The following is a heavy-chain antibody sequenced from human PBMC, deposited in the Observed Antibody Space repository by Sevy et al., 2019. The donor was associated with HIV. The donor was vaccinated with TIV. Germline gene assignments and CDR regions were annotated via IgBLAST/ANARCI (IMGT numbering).Heavy chain of an antibody. V-gene: IGHV4-59*01. J-gene: IGHJ4*02. CDR1: GGSISSYY. CDR3: AREGGGYSSLGGYFDY. D-gene: IGHD5-18*01. CDR2: IYYSGST. Sequence: SETLSLTCTVSGGSISSYYWSWIRQPPGKGLEWIGYIYYSGSTNYNPSLKSRVTISVDTSKNQFSLKLSSVTAADTAEYYCAREGGGYSSLGGYFDYWGQGTLVTVSS.